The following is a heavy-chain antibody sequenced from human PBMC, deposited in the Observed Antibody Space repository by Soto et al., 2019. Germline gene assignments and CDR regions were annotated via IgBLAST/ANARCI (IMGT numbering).Heavy chain of an antibody. V-gene: IGHV1-69*13. J-gene: IGHJ6*02. Sequence: SVKVSCKASGGTFSSYAISWARQAPGQGLEWMGGIIPIFGTANYAQKFQGRVTITADESTSTAYMELSSLRSEDTAVYYCAMETYYYGSGIYCYYGMDVWGQGTTVTVSS. CDR1: GGTFSSYA. CDR2: IIPIFGTA. D-gene: IGHD3-10*01. CDR3: AMETYYYGSGIYCYYGMDV.